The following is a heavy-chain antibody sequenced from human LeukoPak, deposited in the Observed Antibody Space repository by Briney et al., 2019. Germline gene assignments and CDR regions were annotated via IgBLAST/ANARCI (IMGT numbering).Heavy chain of an antibody. CDR3: ARVPYYDFWSGYYPRDSRFDY. CDR1: GYTFTSYG. V-gene: IGHV1-18*01. J-gene: IGHJ4*02. D-gene: IGHD3-3*01. CDR2: ISAYNGNT. Sequence: GASVTVSCTASGYTFTSYGISWVRQAPGQGLEWMGWISAYNGNTNYAQKLQGRVTMTTDTSTSTAYMELRSLRSDDTAVYYCARVPYYDFWSGYYPRDSRFDYWGQGTLVTVSS.